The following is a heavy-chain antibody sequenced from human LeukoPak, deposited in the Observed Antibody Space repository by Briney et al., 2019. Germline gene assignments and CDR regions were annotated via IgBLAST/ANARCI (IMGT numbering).Heavy chain of an antibody. V-gene: IGHV4-59*08. CDR2: IYYSGST. D-gene: IGHD3-22*01. CDR3: ARSKSMIVDY. CDR1: GGSISIYY. J-gene: IGHJ4*02. Sequence: PSETLSLTCTVSGGSISIYYWSWIRQPPGKGLEWIGYIYYSGSTNYNPSLKSRVTISVDTSKNQFSLKLSSVTAADTAVYYCARSKSMIVDYWGQGTLVTVSS.